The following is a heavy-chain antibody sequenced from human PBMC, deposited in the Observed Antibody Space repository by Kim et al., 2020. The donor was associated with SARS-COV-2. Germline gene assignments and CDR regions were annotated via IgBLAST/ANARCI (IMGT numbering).Heavy chain of an antibody. V-gene: IGHV1-69*04. CDR1: GGTFSSYA. J-gene: IGHJ4*02. CDR3: AREMEGVDSSSSE. CDR2: IIPILGIA. D-gene: IGHD6-6*01. Sequence: SVKVSCKASGGTFSSYAISWVRQAPGQGLEWMGRIIPILGIANYAQKFQGRVTITADKSTSTAYMELSSLRSEDTAVYYCAREMEGVDSSSSEWGQGTLVTVSS.